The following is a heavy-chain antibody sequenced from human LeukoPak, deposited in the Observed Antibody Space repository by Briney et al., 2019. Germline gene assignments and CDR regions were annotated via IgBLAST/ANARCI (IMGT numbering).Heavy chain of an antibody. Sequence: QAGGSLRLSCAASGFIFNNYAISWVRQAPGKGLEWVSAISGSGGSTYYADSVKGRFTISRDNSKNTLYLQMNSLRAEDTAVYYCAKDPSGQLARDYWGQGTLVTVSS. D-gene: IGHD1-14*01. CDR2: ISGSGGST. CDR1: GFIFNNYA. CDR3: AKDPSGQLARDY. V-gene: IGHV3-23*01. J-gene: IGHJ4*02.